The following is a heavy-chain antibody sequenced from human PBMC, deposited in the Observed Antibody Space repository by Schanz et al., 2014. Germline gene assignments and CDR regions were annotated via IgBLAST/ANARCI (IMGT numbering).Heavy chain of an antibody. J-gene: IGHJ4*02. CDR3: AKIERNED. Sequence: EVQLLESGGGLVQPGGSLKLSCAASGLIFSNYDMSWVRQATGQGQEWVTNIGTSGGTNYAESVKGRCTISRDNSKNTLYLQMNSLRAEDAAVYFGAKIERNEDWGQGTLVTVSS. CDR2: NIGTSGGT. V-gene: IGHV3-23*01. D-gene: IGHD1-1*01. CDR1: GLIFSNYD.